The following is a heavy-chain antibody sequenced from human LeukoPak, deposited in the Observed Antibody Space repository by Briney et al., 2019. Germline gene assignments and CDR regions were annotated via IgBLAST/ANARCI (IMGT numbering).Heavy chain of an antibody. CDR3: ARGGYVIVRDWFDP. D-gene: IGHD3-16*02. CDR2: INPNSGDT. J-gene: IGHJ5*02. V-gene: IGHV1-2*02. CDR1: GYTLTGYY. Sequence: ASVKLSCKAAGYTLTGYYMHWVRQAPGQGLEWMGCINPNSGDTKYAQKFQGRVTMTRDTSLNTAYMELSRLRYDDSAIYYCARGGYVIVRDWFDPWGQGTLVTVSS.